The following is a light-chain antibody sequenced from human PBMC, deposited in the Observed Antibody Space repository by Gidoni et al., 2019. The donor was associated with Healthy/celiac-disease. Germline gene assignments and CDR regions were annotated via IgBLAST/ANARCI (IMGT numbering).Light chain of an antibody. CDR1: QSISSY. V-gene: IGKV1-39*01. Sequence: DIQMTQSPSSLSASVGDRVTITCRASQSISSYLNWYQQKPGKAPKLLIYAESSLQSGVPSRFSGSGSGTDFTLTISSLQPEDFATYYCQQSYSTPPSTFGPGTKVDIK. J-gene: IGKJ3*01. CDR3: QQSYSTPPST. CDR2: AES.